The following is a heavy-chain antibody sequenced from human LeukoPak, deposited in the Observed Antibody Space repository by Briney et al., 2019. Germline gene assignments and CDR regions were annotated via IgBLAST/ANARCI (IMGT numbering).Heavy chain of an antibody. D-gene: IGHD6-13*01. J-gene: IGHJ4*02. V-gene: IGHV3-21*01. CDR1: GFTFSSYS. Sequence: GGSLRLSCAASGFTFSSYSMNWVRQAPGKGLEWVSSISSSSSYIYYADSVKGRFTISRDNAKSSRYLQMNSLRAEDTAVYYCARDAGYSSSWYYFDYWGQGTLVTVSS. CDR2: ISSSSSYI. CDR3: ARDAGYSSSWYYFDY.